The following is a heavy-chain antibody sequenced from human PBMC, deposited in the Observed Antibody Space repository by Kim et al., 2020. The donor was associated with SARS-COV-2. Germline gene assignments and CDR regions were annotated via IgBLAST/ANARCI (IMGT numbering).Heavy chain of an antibody. CDR1: GYSFTSYW. CDR2: IDPSDSYT. CDR3: ARQGGLRFLEWLPLAMDV. D-gene: IGHD3-3*01. J-gene: IGHJ6*02. V-gene: IGHV5-10-1*01. Sequence: GESLKISCKGSGYSFTSYWISWVRQMPGKGLEWMGRIDPSDSYTNYSPSFQGHVTISADKSISTAYLQWSSLKASDTAMYYCARQGGLRFLEWLPLAMDVWGQGTTVTVSS.